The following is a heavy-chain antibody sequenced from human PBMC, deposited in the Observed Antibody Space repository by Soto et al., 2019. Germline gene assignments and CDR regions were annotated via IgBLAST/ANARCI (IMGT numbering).Heavy chain of an antibody. J-gene: IGHJ6*04. D-gene: IGHD3-10*01. V-gene: IGHV3-74*01. CDR1: GFTLSGRS. CDR3: ARGWFGPDV. CDR2: IDNAGTDS. Sequence: VQLVESGGGLVQPGGSLRLSCAASGFTLSGRSMHWVRQAPGKGLVWVSGIDNAGTDSTYADSVKGRFTSSRDNAKNMLYLQMNSLRVEDTAVYSCARGWFGPDVWGKGTTVTVSS.